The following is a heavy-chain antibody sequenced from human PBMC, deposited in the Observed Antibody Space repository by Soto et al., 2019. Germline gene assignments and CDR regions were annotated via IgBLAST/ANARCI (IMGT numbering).Heavy chain of an antibody. CDR2: ISRHKGNT. V-gene: IGHV1-18*04. CDR3: ARAMIASPFDF. CDR1: DYTFISYG. Sequence: QVQLVQSGPEVKKPGASVKVSCKASDYTFISYGISWVRQAPGQGLEWMGWISRHKGNTKYAQKFQGRVNMTTDTSTSTAYMELRSLRSDDTAVYYCARAMIASPFDFWGQGTRVTVSS. D-gene: IGHD2-21*01. J-gene: IGHJ4*02.